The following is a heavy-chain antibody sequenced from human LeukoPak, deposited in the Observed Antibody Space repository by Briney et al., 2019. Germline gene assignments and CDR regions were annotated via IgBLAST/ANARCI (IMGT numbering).Heavy chain of an antibody. D-gene: IGHD2-15*01. CDR1: GGSLSSGDYY. V-gene: IGHV4-30-4*01. CDR2: IYYSGST. J-gene: IGHJ4*02. CDR3: ASLGYCSGGSCYENFDY. Sequence: PSQTLSLTCTVSGGSLSSGDYYLSWIRQPPGTGLEWIVYIYYSGSTYYNPSLKSRVTISVDTSKNQFSLKLSSVTAADTAVYYCASLGYCSGGSCYENFDYWGQGTLVTVSS.